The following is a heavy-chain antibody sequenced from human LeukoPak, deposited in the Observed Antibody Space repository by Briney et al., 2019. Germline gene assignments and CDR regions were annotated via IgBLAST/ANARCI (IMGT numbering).Heavy chain of an antibody. J-gene: IGHJ3*02. CDR1: GYTFTGYY. Sequence: RAASVKVSCKASGYTFTGYYMHWVRQAPGQGLEWMGWINPNSGGTNYAQKFQGRVTMTRDTSISTAYMELSRLRSDDTAVYYCAREHIAAHAFDIWGQGTMVTVSS. D-gene: IGHD6-6*01. V-gene: IGHV1-2*02. CDR2: INPNSGGT. CDR3: AREHIAAHAFDI.